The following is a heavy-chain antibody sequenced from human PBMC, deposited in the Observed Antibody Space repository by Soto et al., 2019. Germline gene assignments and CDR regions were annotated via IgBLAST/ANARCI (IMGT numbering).Heavy chain of an antibody. V-gene: IGHV1-3*01. CDR2: INAGNGNT. J-gene: IGHJ3*02. CDR3: ARAAYCGSDSCSDAFDI. Sequence: QVQLVQSGAEVKKSGASVKVSCKASGYTFTNYAMHWVRQAPGQRLEWMGWINAGNGNTKYSQQFQGRVTITRDTSASTAYMELSSLRSDDTAVYYCARAAYCGSDSCSDAFDIWGQGTVVTVSS. CDR1: GYTFTNYA. D-gene: IGHD2-21*02.